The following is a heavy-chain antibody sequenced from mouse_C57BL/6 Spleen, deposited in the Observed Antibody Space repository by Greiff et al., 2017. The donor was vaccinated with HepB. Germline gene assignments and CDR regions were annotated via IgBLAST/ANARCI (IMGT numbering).Heavy chain of an antibody. V-gene: IGHV3-6*01. D-gene: IGHD2-3*01. J-gene: IGHJ3*01. CDR3: ASGPYDGYFSFAY. Sequence: EVKLQESGPGLVKPSQSLSLTCSVTGYSITSGYYWNWIRQFPGNKLEWMGYISYDGSNNYNPSLKNRISITRDTSKNQFFLKLNSVTTEDTATYYCASGPYDGYFSFAYWGHGTLVTVSA. CDR2: ISYDGSN. CDR1: GYSITSGYY.